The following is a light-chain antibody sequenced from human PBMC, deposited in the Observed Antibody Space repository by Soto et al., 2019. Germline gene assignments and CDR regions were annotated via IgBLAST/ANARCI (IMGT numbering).Light chain of an antibody. Sequence: QSVLTQPASVSGSPGQSITFSCIGTSSDIGRFNYVSWYQHHPGKVPKLLISEVSNRPSGVSDRFSGSKSGNTASLTISGLRPEDEADYYCTSYTISRTQVFGTGTKGTVL. CDR2: EVS. V-gene: IGLV2-14*01. J-gene: IGLJ1*01. CDR3: TSYTISRTQV. CDR1: SSDIGRFNY.